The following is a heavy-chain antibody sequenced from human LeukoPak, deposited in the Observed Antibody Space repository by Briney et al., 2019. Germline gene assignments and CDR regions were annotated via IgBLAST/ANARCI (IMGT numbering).Heavy chain of an antibody. D-gene: IGHD3-22*01. Sequence: GGSLRLSCAASGFTFSDYYMSWIRQAPGKGLEWVSYISSSGSTIYYADSVKGRFTISRDNSKNTLYLQMNSLRAEDTAVYYCAKDAESSGYYYTYFDYWGQGTLVTVSS. CDR2: ISSSGSTI. CDR1: GFTFSDYY. V-gene: IGHV3-11*04. J-gene: IGHJ4*02. CDR3: AKDAESSGYYYTYFDY.